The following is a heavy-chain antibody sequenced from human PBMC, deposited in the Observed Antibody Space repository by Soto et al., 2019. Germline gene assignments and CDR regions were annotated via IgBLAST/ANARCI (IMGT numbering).Heavy chain of an antibody. Sequence: QVQLQESGPGLVKPSQTLSLTCTVSGGSISSGDYYWSWIRQPPGQVLEWIGYIYYSGSTYYNPSLKSRVTISVDTSKNQYSLKLSSVTAADTAVYYCDSEIRDVAYCGGDCYSGWGQGTLVTVSS. CDR2: IYYSGST. CDR3: DSEIRDVAYCGGDCYSG. D-gene: IGHD2-21*02. V-gene: IGHV4-30-4*01. J-gene: IGHJ4*02. CDR1: GGSISSGDYY.